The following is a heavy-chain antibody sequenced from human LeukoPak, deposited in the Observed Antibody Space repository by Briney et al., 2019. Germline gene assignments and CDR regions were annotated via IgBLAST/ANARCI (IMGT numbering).Heavy chain of an antibody. CDR2: MNPNSGNT. Sequence: ASVKVSCKASGHTFISYDINWVRQATGQGLEWMGWMNPNSGNTGYAQKFQGRVTMTRSPSINTAYMELSSLTSDDTAVYYCARLGEYSNWFDPWGQGTLVIVSS. D-gene: IGHD3-16*01. CDR1: GHTFISYD. CDR3: ARLGEYSNWFDP. J-gene: IGHJ5*02. V-gene: IGHV1-8*01.